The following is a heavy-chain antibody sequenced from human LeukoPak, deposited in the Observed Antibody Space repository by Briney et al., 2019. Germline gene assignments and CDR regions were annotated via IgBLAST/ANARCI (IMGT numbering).Heavy chain of an antibody. J-gene: IGHJ4*02. Sequence: PGGSLRLSCAASGFTFGPSAMSWVRQAPGKGPEWVSTFGRSGSDTYYSDSVKGRFTIFRDNSKNTLYLQMNSLRDEDTAVYYCAKGSLGSWYYFDYWGQGTLVTVSS. CDR1: GFTFGPSA. CDR2: FGRSGSDT. CDR3: AKGSLGSWYYFDY. V-gene: IGHV3-23*01. D-gene: IGHD6-13*01.